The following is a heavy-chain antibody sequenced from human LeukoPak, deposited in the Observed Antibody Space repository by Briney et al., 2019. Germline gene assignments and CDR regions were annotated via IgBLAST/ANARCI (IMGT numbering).Heavy chain of an antibody. CDR2: ISYDGSNK. J-gene: IGHJ4*02. CDR3: ARGLGNDFDY. CDR1: GFTFSSYA. V-gene: IGHV3-30-3*01. Sequence: PGGSLRLSCAASGFTFSSYAMHWVRQAPGKGLEWVAVISYDGSNKYYADSVKGRFTISRDNSKNTLYLQMNSLRAEDTAVYYCARGLGNDFDYWGQGTLVTVAS. D-gene: IGHD4-23*01.